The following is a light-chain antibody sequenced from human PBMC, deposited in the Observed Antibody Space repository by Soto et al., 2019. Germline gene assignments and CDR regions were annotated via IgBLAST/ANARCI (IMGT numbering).Light chain of an antibody. Sequence: DIQMTQSPSTLSASVRDRVTITCRASPSISTWLAWYQQKPGKAPILLIYKASSLDSGVPSRFSGSGSGTEFTLTVSRLQPDDFATYFCQQYYSYPYTFGQGTKLEIK. J-gene: IGKJ2*01. CDR3: QQYYSYPYT. V-gene: IGKV1-5*03. CDR1: PSISTW. CDR2: KAS.